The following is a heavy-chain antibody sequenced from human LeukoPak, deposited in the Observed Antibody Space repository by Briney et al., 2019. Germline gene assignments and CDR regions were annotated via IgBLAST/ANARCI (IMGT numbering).Heavy chain of an antibody. V-gene: IGHV3-30-3*01. D-gene: IGHD3-3*01. CDR2: ISYDGSNK. CDR1: GFTFSSYA. CDR3: ARDLKRGIRFLEWSSYAFDI. J-gene: IGHJ3*02. Sequence: GGSLRLSCAASGFTFSSYAMHWVRQAPGKGLEWVAVISYDGSNKYYADSVKGRFTISRDNSKNTLYLQMNSLRAEDTAVYYCARDLKRGIRFLEWSSYAFDIWGQGTMVTVSS.